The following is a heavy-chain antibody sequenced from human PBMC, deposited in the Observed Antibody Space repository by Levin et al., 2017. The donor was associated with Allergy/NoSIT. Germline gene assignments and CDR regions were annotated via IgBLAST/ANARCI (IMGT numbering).Heavy chain of an antibody. CDR3: ARRPYPSAFDI. Sequence: GESLKISCKGSGYSFTSYWISWVRQMPGKGLEWMGRIDPSDYYTNYSPSFQGHVTFSADKSISTAYLQWSSLKASDTAMYFCARRPYPSAFDIWGQGTMVTVSS. CDR2: IDPSDYYT. V-gene: IGHV5-10-1*01. CDR1: GYSFTSYW. J-gene: IGHJ3*02.